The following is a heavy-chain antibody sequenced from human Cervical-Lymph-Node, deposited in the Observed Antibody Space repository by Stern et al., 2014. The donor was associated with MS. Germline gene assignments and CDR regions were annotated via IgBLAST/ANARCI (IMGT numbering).Heavy chain of an antibody. CDR2: ISSSSSTI. V-gene: IGHV3-48*01. CDR1: GFTFSSYS. J-gene: IGHJ4*02. CDR3: ARDESVGVDY. Sequence: EVQLVESGGGLVQPGGSLRLSCAASGFTFSSYSMNWVRQAPGKGLEWVSYISSSSSTIYYADSVKGRVTISKDNAKKHMHLQMNSLRAEDTAVYYCARDESVGVDYCVQGTLFTVSS.